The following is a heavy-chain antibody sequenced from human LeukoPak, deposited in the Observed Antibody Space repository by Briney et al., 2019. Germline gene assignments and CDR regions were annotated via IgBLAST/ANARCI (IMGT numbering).Heavy chain of an antibody. V-gene: IGHV4-59*08. CDR2: IYYSGST. J-gene: IGHJ5*02. CDR1: GVSISSYY. D-gene: IGHD2-21*02. CDR3: ARSKAYCGGDCYSKWFDP. Sequence: SETLSLTCTVSGVSISSYYWSWIRQPPGKGLEWVGYIYYSGSTNYNPSLKSRVTISVDTSKTQFSLKLSSVTAADTAVYYCARSKAYCGGDCYSKWFDPWGQGTLVTVSS.